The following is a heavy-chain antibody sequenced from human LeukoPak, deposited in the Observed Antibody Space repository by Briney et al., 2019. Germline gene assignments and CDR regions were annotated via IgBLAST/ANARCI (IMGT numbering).Heavy chain of an antibody. V-gene: IGHV4-34*01. CDR1: GGSFSGYY. Sequence: PSETLSLTCAVYGGSFSGYYWSWIRQPPGKGLEWIGEINHSGSTNYNPSLKSRVTISVDTSKTQFSLKLSSVTAADTAVYYCAREQSVLMVYAAPFDPWGQGTLVTVSS. CDR3: AREQSVLMVYAAPFDP. J-gene: IGHJ5*02. D-gene: IGHD2-8*01. CDR2: INHSGST.